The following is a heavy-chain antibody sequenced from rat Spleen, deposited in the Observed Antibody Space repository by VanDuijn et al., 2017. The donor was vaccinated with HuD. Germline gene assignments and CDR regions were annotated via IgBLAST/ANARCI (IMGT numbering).Heavy chain of an antibody. CDR2: ISSSSSYI. V-gene: IGHV5-34*01. Sequence: EVQLVESGGGLVQPGRSLKLSCLASGFTFSNYGMNWIRQAPGKGLEWVASISSSSSYIYYADTVKGRFTISRENAKNTLYLQMTSLRSEDTALYYCARGVFGGGGPSDYWGQGVMVTVSS. D-gene: IGHD4-3*01. CDR1: GFTFSNYG. CDR3: ARGVFGGGGPSDY. J-gene: IGHJ2*01.